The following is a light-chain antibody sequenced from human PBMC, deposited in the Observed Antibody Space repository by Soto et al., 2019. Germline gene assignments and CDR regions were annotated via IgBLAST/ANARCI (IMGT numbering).Light chain of an antibody. CDR1: QSISNW. Sequence: DIQMTQSPSTLSASVGDRVTITCRASQSISNWLAWYQQKPGKAPKLLIYDASSLESGVPSRFVGSGSGTEFTLTISSLQPDYLTTYYCKQYDGYSPHPFGQGTRLEIK. J-gene: IGKJ5*01. CDR3: KQYDGYSPHP. V-gene: IGKV1-5*01. CDR2: DAS.